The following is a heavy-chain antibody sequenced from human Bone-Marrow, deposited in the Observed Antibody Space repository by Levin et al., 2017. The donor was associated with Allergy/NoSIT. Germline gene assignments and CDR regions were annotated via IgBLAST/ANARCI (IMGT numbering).Heavy chain of an antibody. J-gene: IGHJ4*02. V-gene: IGHV3-11*01. CDR2: IGGSGTSI. Sequence: LSLTCAASGFTFSDYYMSWIRQAPGKGPEWLSFIGGSGTSIYYADSVKGRFTVSRDNAKNSLYLQMDSLRAEDTAIYYCARDGGDLNGNPPGYFDYWGQGTLVTVSS. CDR3: ARDGGDLNGNPPGYFDY. CDR1: GFTFSDYY. D-gene: IGHD2-21*01.